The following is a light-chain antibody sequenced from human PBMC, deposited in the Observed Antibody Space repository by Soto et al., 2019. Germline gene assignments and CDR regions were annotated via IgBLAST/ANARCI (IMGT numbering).Light chain of an antibody. Sequence: DIVLTQSPGTLSLSPGERATLSCRASQSVSSNHLAWYQQKPGQAPRLLISGASSRATGIPDRFSGSGSATDFTLTISRLEPEDFALYYCQQYGGSPITFGQGTRLEIK. J-gene: IGKJ5*01. CDR3: QQYGGSPIT. V-gene: IGKV3-20*01. CDR2: GAS. CDR1: QSVSSNH.